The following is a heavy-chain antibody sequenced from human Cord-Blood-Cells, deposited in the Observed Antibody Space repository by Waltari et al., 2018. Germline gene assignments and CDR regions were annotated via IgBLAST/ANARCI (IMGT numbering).Heavy chain of an antibody. J-gene: IGHJ4*02. CDR1: GGSISSSSYY. Sequence: QLQLQESGPGLVTPSETLSLTCTVSGGSISSSSYYWGGIRQPPGKGLEGIGSIYYSGSTYCNPSLKSRVTISVDTSKNQFSLKLSSVTAADTAVYYCARRMSSSFDYWGQGTLVTVSS. V-gene: IGHV4-39*01. CDR3: ARRMSSSFDY. D-gene: IGHD6-6*01. CDR2: IYYSGST.